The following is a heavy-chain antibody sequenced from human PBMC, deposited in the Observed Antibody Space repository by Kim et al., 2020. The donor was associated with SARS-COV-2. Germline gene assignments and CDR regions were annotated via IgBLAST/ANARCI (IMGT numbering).Heavy chain of an antibody. Sequence: GGSLRLSCAASGFTFSSYAMHWVRQAPGKGLEWVAVISYDGSNKYYADSVKGRFTISRDNSKNTLYLQMNSLRAEDTAVYYCARDRWIVGAKDLGYWGQG. D-gene: IGHD1-26*01. CDR3: ARDRWIVGAKDLGY. CDR1: GFTFSSYA. CDR2: ISYDGSNK. J-gene: IGHJ4*02. V-gene: IGHV3-30-3*01.